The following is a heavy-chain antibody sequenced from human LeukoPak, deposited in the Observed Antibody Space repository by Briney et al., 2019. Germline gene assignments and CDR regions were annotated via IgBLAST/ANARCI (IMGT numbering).Heavy chain of an antibody. CDR2: ISYDGSNK. Sequence: GGSLRLSCAASGFTFSSYAMHWVRQAPGKGLEWVAVISYDGSNKYYADSVKGRFTISRDNSKNTLYLQMNSLRAEDTAVYYCARVWDCSSTSCYARYYYYGMDVWAKGPRSPSP. CDR1: GFTFSSYA. V-gene: IGHV3-30-3*01. CDR3: ARVWDCSSTSCYARYYYYGMDV. J-gene: IGHJ6*02. D-gene: IGHD2-2*01.